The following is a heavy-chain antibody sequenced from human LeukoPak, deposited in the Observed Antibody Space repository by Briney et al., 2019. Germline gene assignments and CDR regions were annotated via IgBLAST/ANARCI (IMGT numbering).Heavy chain of an antibody. CDR1: GGTFSSYA. D-gene: IGHD1-26*01. J-gene: IGHJ5*02. Sequence: GASVKVSCKASGGTFSSYAISWVRQAPGLGLEWMGGIIPIFGTANYAQKFQGRVTITADESTSTAYMELSSLRSEDTAVYYCARWISGSYFWFDPWGQGTLVTVSS. CDR3: ARWISGSYFWFDP. V-gene: IGHV1-69*13. CDR2: IIPIFGTA.